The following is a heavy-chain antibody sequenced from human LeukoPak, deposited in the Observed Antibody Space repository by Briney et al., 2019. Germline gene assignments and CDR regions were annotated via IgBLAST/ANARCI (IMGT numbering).Heavy chain of an antibody. Sequence: GGSLRLSCAVSGFTFRSYGMHWVRQAPGKGLEWVAFIRYDGSNKNYADSVKGRFTISRDNSKNTLYLQMNSLRAEDTAVYYCAKGGEGTYYDFWSGYFADDWFDPWGQGTLVTVSS. V-gene: IGHV3-30*02. CDR3: AKGGEGTYYDFWSGYFADDWFDP. CDR1: GFTFRSYG. J-gene: IGHJ5*02. CDR2: IRYDGSNK. D-gene: IGHD3-3*01.